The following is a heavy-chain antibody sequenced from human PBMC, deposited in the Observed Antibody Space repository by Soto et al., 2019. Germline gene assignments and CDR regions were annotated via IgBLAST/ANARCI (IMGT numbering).Heavy chain of an antibody. V-gene: IGHV3-30-3*01. CDR2: ISYDGSNK. Sequence: QVQLVESGGGVVQPGRSLRLSCAASGFSFSTNAMNWVRQAPGKGLEWVAVISYDGSNKYYADSVKGRFTISRDNTKNTLYLQMNSWRAEDTAVYYCVRGRDSSGYYDRQYFQHGGQGTLVTVSS. J-gene: IGHJ1*01. CDR1: GFSFSTNA. D-gene: IGHD3-22*01. CDR3: VRGRDSSGYYDRQYFQH.